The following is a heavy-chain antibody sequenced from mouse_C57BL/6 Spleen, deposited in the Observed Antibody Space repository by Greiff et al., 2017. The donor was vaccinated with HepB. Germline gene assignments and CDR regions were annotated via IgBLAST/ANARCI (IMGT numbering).Heavy chain of an antibody. J-gene: IGHJ3*01. V-gene: IGHV14-1*01. Sequence: EVQLQESGAELVRPGASVKLSCTASGFNIKDYYMHWVKQRPEQGLEWIGRIDPEDGDTEYAPKFQGKATMTADTSSNTAYLQLSSLTSEDTAVYYCTTDGSSYAWWFAYWGQGTLVTVSA. CDR3: TTDGSSYAWWFAY. CDR1: GFNIKDYY. CDR2: IDPEDGDT. D-gene: IGHD1-1*01.